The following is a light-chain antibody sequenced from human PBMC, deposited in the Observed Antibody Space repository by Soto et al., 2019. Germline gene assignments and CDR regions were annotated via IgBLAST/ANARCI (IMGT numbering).Light chain of an antibody. V-gene: IGLV2-14*01. CDR2: DVT. Sequence: QSVLTQPASVSGSPGQSITISCTGTSSDVGAYDFVSWYQHSPGKAPKLVTFDVTHRPPGISDRFSGSKSANTASLTISGVQAADEAFYYCSSYTTRSTLVFGGGTKVTVL. CDR1: SSDVGAYDF. CDR3: SSYTTRSTLV. J-gene: IGLJ6*01.